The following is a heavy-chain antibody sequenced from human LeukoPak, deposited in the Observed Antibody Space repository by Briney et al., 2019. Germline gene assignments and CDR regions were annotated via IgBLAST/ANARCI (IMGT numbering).Heavy chain of an antibody. CDR2: IYYSGST. CDR3: ARVLAARHIDY. Sequence: SETLSLTCTVSGGSISSGDYYWSWIRQPPGKGLEWIGYIYYSGSTYYNPSLKSRVTISVDTSKNQFSLKLSSVIAADTAVYYCARVLAARHIDYWGQGTLVTVSS. V-gene: IGHV4-30-4*08. D-gene: IGHD6-6*01. J-gene: IGHJ4*02. CDR1: GGSISSGDYY.